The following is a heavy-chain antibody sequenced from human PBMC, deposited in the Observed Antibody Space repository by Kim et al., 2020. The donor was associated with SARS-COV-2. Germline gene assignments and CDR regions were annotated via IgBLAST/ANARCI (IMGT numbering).Heavy chain of an antibody. CDR1: GFTFSTYA. V-gene: IGHV3-23*01. Sequence: GGSLRLSCAASGFTFSTYAMTWVRQAPGKGLEWVSGLRGGGDHISYGESVKGRFTISRDNSKNTLYLQMDSLRAEDTAIYYCAKYSYITGYLDDWGPRTLVTVSS. CDR2: LRGGGDHI. J-gene: IGHJ4*02. D-gene: IGHD3-16*01. CDR3: AKYSYITGYLDD.